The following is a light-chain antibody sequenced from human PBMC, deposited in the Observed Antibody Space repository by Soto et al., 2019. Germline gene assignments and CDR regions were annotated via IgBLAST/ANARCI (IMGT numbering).Light chain of an antibody. V-gene: IGLV2-8*01. J-gene: IGLJ1*01. Sequence: QSVLTQPPFASGSPGQSVTISCTGASSDVGGYNYVSWYQQHPGKAPRLMIYEVTKRPSGVPDRFSGSKSGNTASLTVFGLQAEDEAEYYCSSYAGSSKYVFGTGTKLTFL. CDR2: EVT. CDR3: SSYAGSSKYV. CDR1: SSDVGGYNY.